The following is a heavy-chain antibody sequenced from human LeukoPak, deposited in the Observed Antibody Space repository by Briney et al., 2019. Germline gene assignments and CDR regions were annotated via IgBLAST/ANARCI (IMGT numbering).Heavy chain of an antibody. CDR3: ASKWELRN. J-gene: IGHJ4*02. CDR1: GGSISSYD. D-gene: IGHD1-26*01. Sequence: PSETLSLTCTVSGGSISSYDWSWIRPPPGKGLEWIGYIYYSGSTNYNPSLKSRVTISVDTSKNQFSLKVSSVTAADTAVYYCASKWELRNWGQGTLVTVSS. CDR2: IYYSGST. V-gene: IGHV4-59*01.